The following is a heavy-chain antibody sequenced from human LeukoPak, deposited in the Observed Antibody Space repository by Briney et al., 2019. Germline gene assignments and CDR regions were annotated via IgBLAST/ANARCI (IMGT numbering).Heavy chain of an antibody. D-gene: IGHD3-3*01. CDR3: ASYYNFWSGYYTYYFDY. CDR1: GFTFSTYS. J-gene: IGHJ4*02. CDR2: ISSSSSYI. V-gene: IGHV3-21*01. Sequence: GGSLRLSCAASGFTFSTYSMNWVRQAPGKGLEWVSSISSSSSYIYYADSVKGRFTISRDNAKNSLYLQMNSLRAEDTAVYYCASYYNFWSGYYTYYFDYWGQGTLVTVSS.